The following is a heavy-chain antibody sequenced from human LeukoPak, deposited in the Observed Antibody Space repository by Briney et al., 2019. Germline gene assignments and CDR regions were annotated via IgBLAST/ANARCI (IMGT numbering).Heavy chain of an antibody. D-gene: IGHD3-10*01. CDR3: ARYDGSGTKKGYFDQ. V-gene: IGHV3-66*01. CDR2: IYSGGST. CDR1: GFIVRSNY. Sequence: GGSLRLSCAAPGFIVRSNYMRSVRPAPGKGPEWVSVIYSGGSTYYTDPMQHRFTISIDNSNNTLYLQMNSLRTEDTAVYFCARYDGSGTKKGYFDQWGQGTLVTVSS. J-gene: IGHJ4*02.